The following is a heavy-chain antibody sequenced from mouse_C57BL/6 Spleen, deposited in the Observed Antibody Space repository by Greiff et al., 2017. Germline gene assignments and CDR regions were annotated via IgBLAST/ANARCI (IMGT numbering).Heavy chain of an antibody. CDR1: GYTFTEYT. J-gene: IGHJ4*01. CDR3: ERHEDQDRTVWGPYAMDD. D-gene: IGHD4-1*01. V-gene: IGHV1-62-2*01. CDR2: FYPGSGSI. Sequence: VQLQQSGAELVKPGASVKLSCKASGYTFTEYTIHWVKQRSGQGLEWIGWFYPGSGSIKYNEKFKDKATLTADKSSSTVYMELSRLTSEDSAIYFCERHEDQDRTVWGPYAMDDWGQGTSVTVSS.